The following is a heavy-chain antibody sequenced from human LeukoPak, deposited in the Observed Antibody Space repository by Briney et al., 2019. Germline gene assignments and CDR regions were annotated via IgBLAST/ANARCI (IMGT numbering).Heavy chain of an antibody. CDR3: ARASMGGRDYHLDS. CDR2: IKTDGSQP. J-gene: IGHJ4*02. D-gene: IGHD4/OR15-4a*01. Sequence: GGSLRLSCAASGFTFSTYWMTWVRQAPGKGLECVANIKTDGSQPYYLASVKGRFTISRDNAKNFLSLQLGSLRADDTGVYYCARASMGGRDYHLDSWGQGTLVTVSS. V-gene: IGHV3-7*01. CDR1: GFTFSTYW.